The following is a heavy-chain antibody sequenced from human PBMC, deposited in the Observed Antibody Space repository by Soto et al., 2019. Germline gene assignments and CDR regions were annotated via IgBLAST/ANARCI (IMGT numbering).Heavy chain of an antibody. CDR2: ISGSGGST. CDR3: AKVSGSYFHYYYGMDV. J-gene: IGHJ6*02. V-gene: IGHV3-23*01. Sequence: GGSLRRSCAASVFTFSSSAMSWVRQAPGKGLEWVSAISGSGGSTYYADSVKGRFTISRDNSKNTLYLQMNSLRAEDTAVYYCAKVSGSYFHYYYGMDVWGQGTTVTVSS. CDR1: VFTFSSSA. D-gene: IGHD1-26*01.